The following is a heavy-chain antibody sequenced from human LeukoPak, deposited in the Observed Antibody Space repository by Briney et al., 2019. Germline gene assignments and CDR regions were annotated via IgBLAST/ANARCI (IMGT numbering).Heavy chain of an antibody. CDR3: ARQEWELYSYVHFDY. J-gene: IGHJ4*02. CDR1: GGSISSSSYC. Sequence: SETLSLTCTVSGGSISSSSYCWGWIRQPPGKGLEWIGSIYYSGSTYYNPSLKSRVTISVDTSKNQFSLKLSSVTAADTAVYYCARQEWELYSYVHFDYWGQGTLVTVSS. D-gene: IGHD1-26*01. CDR2: IYYSGST. V-gene: IGHV4-39*01.